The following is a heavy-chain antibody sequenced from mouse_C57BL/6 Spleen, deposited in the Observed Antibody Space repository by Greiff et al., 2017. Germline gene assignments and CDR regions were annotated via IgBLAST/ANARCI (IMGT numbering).Heavy chain of an antibody. Sequence: VQLQQSGPELVKPGASVKMSCKASGYTFTDYNMHWVKQSHGKSLEWIGYINPNNGGTSYNQKFKGKATLTVNKSSSTAYMELRSLTSEDSAVYCCARGGYFNWYFDVWGTGTTVTVSS. J-gene: IGHJ1*03. CDR1: GYTFTDYN. V-gene: IGHV1-22*01. CDR3: ARGGYFNWYFDV. CDR2: INPNNGGT. D-gene: IGHD2-3*01.